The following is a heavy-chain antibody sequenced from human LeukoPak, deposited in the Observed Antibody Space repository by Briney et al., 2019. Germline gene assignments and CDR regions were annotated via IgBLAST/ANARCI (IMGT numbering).Heavy chain of an antibody. CDR3: ARSGSGYLRYYFDY. CDR2: LYYSGST. Sequence: PSETLSLTCTVSGGSISSGSYYWGWIRQPPGKGLEWIGSLYYSGSTYYNPSLKSRVTISVDTSKNQFSLKLRSVTAADTAVYYCARSGSGYLRYYFDYWGRGTLVTVSS. V-gene: IGHV4-39*07. J-gene: IGHJ4*02. D-gene: IGHD5-12*01. CDR1: GGSISSGSYY.